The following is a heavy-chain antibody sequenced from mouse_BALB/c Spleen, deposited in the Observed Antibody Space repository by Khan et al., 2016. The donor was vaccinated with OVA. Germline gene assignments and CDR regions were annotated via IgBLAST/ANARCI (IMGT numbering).Heavy chain of an antibody. CDR3: PSHVTGSFDY. CDR1: GLTFSSYS. D-gene: IGHD4-1*01. J-gene: IGHJ3*01. Sequence: EVQLVESGGDLVKPGGSLKLSCAASGLTFSSYSMSWVRQTPDKRLEWVASISSDGDYTYYSDSVKGRFTISRDNAKNTLYLQMSSLKSEDTAMYYGPSHVTGSFDYWGQGTLVTVSA. V-gene: IGHV5-6*01. CDR2: ISSDGDYT.